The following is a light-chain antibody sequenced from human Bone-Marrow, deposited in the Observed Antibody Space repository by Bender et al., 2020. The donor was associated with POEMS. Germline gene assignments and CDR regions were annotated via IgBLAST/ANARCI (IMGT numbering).Light chain of an antibody. J-gene: IGLJ2*01. CDR1: SSDVGTYNY. V-gene: IGLV2-14*03. Sequence: QSALTQPASVSGSPGQSITISCTGTSSDVGTYNYVSWYQQHPGKAPTLIIYDVSNGPSGVSSRFSASKSGNTASLTISGLQAEDEADYYCSSYTGSSTLLFGGGTKLTVL. CDR2: DVS. CDR3: SSYTGSSTLL.